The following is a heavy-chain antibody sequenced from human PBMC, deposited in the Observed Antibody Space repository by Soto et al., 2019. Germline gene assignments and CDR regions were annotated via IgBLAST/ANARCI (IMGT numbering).Heavy chain of an antibody. D-gene: IGHD2-21*01. CDR3: ACHVYTLQHNGMDV. CDR1: GYRFSNYW. CDR2: IYAGDSDT. Sequence: GESLRVSCKASGYRFSNYWIAWVRRMPGKGLEWMGIIYAGDSDTRYSPSFQGQVTMSVDRFIDTAYLQWSRLKASDTAMYYCACHVYTLQHNGMDVRGQRSTVTVSS. J-gene: IGHJ6*02. V-gene: IGHV5-51*01.